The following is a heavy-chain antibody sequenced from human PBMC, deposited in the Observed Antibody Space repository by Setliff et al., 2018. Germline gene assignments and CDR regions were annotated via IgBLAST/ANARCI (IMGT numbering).Heavy chain of an antibody. CDR1: GFTFSDAW. Sequence: GGSLRLSCAASGFTFSDAWMNWVRQAPGKGLEWVGRIKSKADGGTADFAAPVKGRFTISRDDSKNTMSLQMNSLKTEDTAVYFCATPLGDFWGQGTLVTVSS. V-gene: IGHV3-15*01. J-gene: IGHJ4*02. CDR3: ATPLGDF. CDR2: IKSKADGGTA.